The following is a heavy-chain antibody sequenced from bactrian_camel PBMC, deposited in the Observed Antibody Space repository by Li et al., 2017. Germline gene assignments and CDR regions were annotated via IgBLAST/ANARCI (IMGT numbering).Heavy chain of an antibody. CDR1: GFTFSSYW. CDR3: AAKEGSGGYWVCSPEARDDFGY. Sequence: HVQLVESGGGLVQPGGSLRLSCAASGFTFSSYWMIWVRQAPGKGLEWVSSIYSDGTRTYYPDSVKGRFSISQDSAKNILYLQMNNLKTEDTAMYYCAAKEGSGGYWVCSPEARDDFGYWGQGTQVTVS. D-gene: IGHD2*01. J-gene: IGHJ6*01. CDR2: IYSDGTRT. V-gene: IGHV3S6*01.